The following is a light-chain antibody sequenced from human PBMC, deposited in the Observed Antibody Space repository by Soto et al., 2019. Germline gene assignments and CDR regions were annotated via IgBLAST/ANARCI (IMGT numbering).Light chain of an antibody. CDR3: QQYDNWPPGT. Sequence: EIVMTQSPATLSVSPGERATRSCRASQSVSSNLAWYQQKPGQAPRLLIYGASTRATGIPARFSGSGSGTEFTLTTGSLQSEDFAVYYCQQYDNWPPGTFGQGTKVDIK. V-gene: IGKV3-15*01. CDR1: QSVSSN. J-gene: IGKJ1*01. CDR2: GAS.